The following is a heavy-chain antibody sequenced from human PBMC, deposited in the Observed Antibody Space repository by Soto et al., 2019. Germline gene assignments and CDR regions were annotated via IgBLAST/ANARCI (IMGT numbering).Heavy chain of an antibody. J-gene: IGHJ4*02. D-gene: IGHD4-17*01. CDR2: IKQDGSDK. CDR1: GFTFSSYW. V-gene: IGHV3-7*03. Sequence: PGGSLRLSCAASGFTFSSYWMSWVRQAPGKGLEWVANIKQDGSDKYYVDSVKGRFTIPRDNAKNSLYLQMNSLRAEDTAVYYCAIDPDYGDYGEGYWGQGTLVTVS. CDR3: AIDPDYGDYGEGY.